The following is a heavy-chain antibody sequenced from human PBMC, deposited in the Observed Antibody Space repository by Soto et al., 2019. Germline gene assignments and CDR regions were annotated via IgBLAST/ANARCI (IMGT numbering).Heavy chain of an antibody. Sequence: EVQLLESGGGLVQPGGSWRPSCPPPGFTFSSNALTWAPKLPGKGLEWVSLSSATGAGPYYADSVKGRFTISRDNSKNTLYLQMTSLRADDTAVYYCAKDRRAGGNYGFYSDFWGQGALVIVSS. CDR3: AKDRRAGGNYGFYSDF. V-gene: IGHV3-23*01. CDR2: SSATGAGP. J-gene: IGHJ4*02. CDR1: GFTFSSNA. D-gene: IGHD1-7*01.